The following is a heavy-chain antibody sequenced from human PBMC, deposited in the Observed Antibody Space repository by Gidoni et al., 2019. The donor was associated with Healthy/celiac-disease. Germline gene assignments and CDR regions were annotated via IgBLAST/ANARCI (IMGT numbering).Heavy chain of an antibody. D-gene: IGHD1-26*01. CDR2: ISAYNGNT. Sequence: QVQLVQSGAEVKKPVASVKFSCKASGYTFPSYGISWVRQAPGQGLEWMGWISAYNGNTNYAQKLQGRVTMTTDTSTSTDYMELRSLRSDDTAVYYCAIILPSGSYRYFDYWGQGTLVTVSS. CDR1: GYTFPSYG. CDR3: AIILPSGSYRYFDY. J-gene: IGHJ4*02. V-gene: IGHV1-18*01.